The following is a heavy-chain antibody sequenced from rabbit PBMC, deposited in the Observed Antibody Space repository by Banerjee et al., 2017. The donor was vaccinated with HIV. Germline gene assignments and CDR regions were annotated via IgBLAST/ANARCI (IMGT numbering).Heavy chain of an antibody. D-gene: IGHD4-1*01. Sequence: QEQLEESGGGLVKPEGSLTLTCTASGFSFGSSYCICWVRQAPGKGLEWIACIYAGSSGNTYYASWAKGRFTISKTSWTTVTLQMTSLTAADTASYFCARDLAGVIGWNFNLWGPGTL. CDR3: ARDLAGVIGWNFNL. CDR2: IYAGSSGNT. J-gene: IGHJ4*01. CDR1: GFSFGSSYC. V-gene: IGHV1S45*01.